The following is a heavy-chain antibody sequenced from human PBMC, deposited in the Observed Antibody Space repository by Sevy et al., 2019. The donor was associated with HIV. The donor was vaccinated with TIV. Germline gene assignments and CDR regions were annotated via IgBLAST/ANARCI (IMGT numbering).Heavy chain of an antibody. J-gene: IGHJ6*02. CDR3: ARGQTGTHYYYYGMDV. Sequence: GGCLRLSCAASGFTFSSYDMHWVRQATGKGLEWVSAIGTAGDTYYPGSVKGRFTISRENAKNSLYLQMNSLRAGDTAVYYCARGQTGTHYYYYGMDVWGQGTTVTVSS. CDR1: GFTFSSYD. D-gene: IGHD1-1*01. CDR2: IGTAGDT. V-gene: IGHV3-13*01.